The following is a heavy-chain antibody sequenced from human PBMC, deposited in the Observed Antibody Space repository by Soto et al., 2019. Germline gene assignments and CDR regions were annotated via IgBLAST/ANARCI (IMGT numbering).Heavy chain of an antibody. CDR3: ARHPLNRDIRDDFWSGYPGPYYYYMDV. D-gene: IGHD3-3*01. CDR2: IYYSGST. CDR1: GGSISSSSYY. J-gene: IGHJ6*03. V-gene: IGHV4-39*01. Sequence: PSETLSLTCTVSGGSISSSSYYWGWIRQPPGKGLEWIGSIYYSGSTYYNPSLKSRVTISVDTSKSQFSLKLSSVTAADTAVYYCARHPLNRDIRDDFWSGYPGPYYYYMDVWGKGTTVTVSS.